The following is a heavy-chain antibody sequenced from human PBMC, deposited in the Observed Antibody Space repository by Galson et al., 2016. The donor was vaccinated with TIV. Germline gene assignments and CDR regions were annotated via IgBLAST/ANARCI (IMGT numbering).Heavy chain of an antibody. Sequence: CAISGDSVSSNSGAWNWLRQSPSRGLEWLGRTYHNSKWFNDYATSVKSRIIIISDTSKNQVSLQINSVTHEDTAVYYCARFTWDLRAFEIWGQGTMVTVSS. CDR1: GDSVSSNSGA. J-gene: IGHJ3*02. V-gene: IGHV6-1*01. D-gene: IGHD1-26*01. CDR2: TYHNSKWFN. CDR3: ARFTWDLRAFEI.